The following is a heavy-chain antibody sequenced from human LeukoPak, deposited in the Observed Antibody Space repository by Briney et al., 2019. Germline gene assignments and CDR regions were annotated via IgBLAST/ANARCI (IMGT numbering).Heavy chain of an antibody. J-gene: IGHJ4*02. V-gene: IGHV1-3*01. CDR3: ARDPTMVRGAHFDY. CDR1: GYTFTSYA. D-gene: IGHD3-10*01. CDR2: INAGNGNT. Sequence: ASVKVSCKASGYTFTSYAMHWVRQAPGQRLEWMGWINAGNGNTKYSQKFQGRVTITRDTSASTAYMELSSLRSEDAAVYYCARDPTMVRGAHFDYWGQGTLVTVSS.